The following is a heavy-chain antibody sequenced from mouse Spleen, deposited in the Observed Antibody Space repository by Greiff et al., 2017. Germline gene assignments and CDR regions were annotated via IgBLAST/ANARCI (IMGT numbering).Heavy chain of an antibody. Sequence: EVQLQQSGPELVKPGASVKISCKASGYTFTDYYMNWVKQSHGKSLEWIGDINPNNGGTSYNQKFKGKATLTVDKSSSTAYMELRSLTSEDSAVYYCARQARATLYYAMDYWGQGTSVTVSS. CDR2: INPNNGGT. CDR1: GYTFTDYY. D-gene: IGHD3-1*01. J-gene: IGHJ4*01. CDR3: ARQARATLYYAMDY. V-gene: IGHV1-26*01.